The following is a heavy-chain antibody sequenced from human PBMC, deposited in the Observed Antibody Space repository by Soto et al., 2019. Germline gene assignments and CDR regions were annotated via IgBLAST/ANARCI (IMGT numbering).Heavy chain of an antibody. Sequence: QVQLVQSGAEVKKPGASVKVSCKASGYSFTNYDLNWVRQATGKGPEWVGWMSPNTGATGYGKKFQGRVTLTRNTAIRTAYMELSNLTSDDTAVYYCARDYGGNSGWFDPWGQGTLVTVSS. CDR2: MSPNTGAT. J-gene: IGHJ5*02. V-gene: IGHV1-8*01. CDR1: GYSFTNYD. CDR3: ARDYGGNSGWFDP. D-gene: IGHD2-21*01.